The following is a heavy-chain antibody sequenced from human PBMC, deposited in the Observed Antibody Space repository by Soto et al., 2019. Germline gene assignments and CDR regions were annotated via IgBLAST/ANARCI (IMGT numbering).Heavy chain of an antibody. CDR1: GASISSYH. D-gene: IGHD3-16*01. CDR2: IYYSGSA. CDR3: AAAVPAEYVFPYYYMDV. J-gene: IGHJ6*03. V-gene: IGHV4-59*01. Sequence: QVQLQESGPGLVKPSETLSLTCTVSGASISSYHWSWIRQTPGKGLEWIGYIYYSGSANYNPSLKSRVHFSVDTSTAQVSLKLSSVTAADTGVYYCAAAVPAEYVFPYYYMDVWGKGTTVTVSS.